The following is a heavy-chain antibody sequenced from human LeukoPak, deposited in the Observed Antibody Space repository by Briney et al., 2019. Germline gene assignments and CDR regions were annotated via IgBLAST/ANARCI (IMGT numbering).Heavy chain of an antibody. J-gene: IGHJ4*02. CDR3: AKVAMRHFDY. Sequence: VASVKVSCKASGGTFSSYAISWVRQAPGQGLEWIGWINPNSGDTNYAQKFQGRVTMTRDTSISTAYMELSRLRSDDTAVYYCAKVAMRHFDYWGQGTLVTVSS. CDR1: GGTFSSYA. CDR2: INPNSGDT. V-gene: IGHV1-2*02.